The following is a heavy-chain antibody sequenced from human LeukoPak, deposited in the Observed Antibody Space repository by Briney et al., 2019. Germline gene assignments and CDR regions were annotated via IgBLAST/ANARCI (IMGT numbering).Heavy chain of an antibody. D-gene: IGHD6-19*01. CDR2: ISGSGGST. CDR1: GFTFSSYA. J-gene: IGHJ4*02. CDR3: AKDSGWYFDS. Sequence: GGSLRLSCAASGFTFSSYAMRWVRQAPGQGLEWVSAISGSGGSTYYADSVKGRITISRDNSKNTLYRQMNSLRAGGNAVYYCAKDSGWYFDSWGQGTLVTVSS. V-gene: IGHV3-23*01.